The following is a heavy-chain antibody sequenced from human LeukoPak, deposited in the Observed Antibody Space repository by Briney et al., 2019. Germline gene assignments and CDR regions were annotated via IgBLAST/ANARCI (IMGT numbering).Heavy chain of an antibody. CDR3: ARESKLLWFGELLYYFDY. J-gene: IGHJ4*02. Sequence: GASVKVSCKASGGTFSSYAISWVRQAPGQGLEWMGGIIPIFGTANYAQKFQGRVTITTDESTSTAYMELSGLRSEDTAVYYCARESKLLWFGELLYYFDYWGQGTLVTVSS. CDR2: IIPIFGTA. V-gene: IGHV1-69*05. CDR1: GGTFSSYA. D-gene: IGHD3-10*01.